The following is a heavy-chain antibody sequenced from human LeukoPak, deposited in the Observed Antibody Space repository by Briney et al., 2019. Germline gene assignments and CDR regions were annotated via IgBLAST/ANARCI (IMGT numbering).Heavy chain of an antibody. V-gene: IGHV1-8*01. J-gene: IGHJ4*02. D-gene: IGHD3-3*01. CDR3: ARLRGPRRITIFGVMTASVTGIDY. CDR2: MNPNSGNT. Sequence: GASVKVSCKASGYTFTGYDINWVRQATGQGLEWMGWMNPNSGNTGYAQKFQGRVTMTRNTSISTAYMELSSLRSEDTAVYYCARLRGPRRITIFGVMTASVTGIDYWGQGTLVTVSS. CDR1: GYTFTGYD.